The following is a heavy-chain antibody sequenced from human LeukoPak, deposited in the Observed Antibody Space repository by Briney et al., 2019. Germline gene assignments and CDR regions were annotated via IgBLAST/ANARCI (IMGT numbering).Heavy chain of an antibody. V-gene: IGHV1-2*02. D-gene: IGHD2-2*01. Sequence: ASVKVSCKASVYTFTNFYIRWVRQAPEQGLEWMGWMNPNSGDTSYAREFQDRVTMTRDTSLSTAYMELSRLRSDDTAVYFCARRPINCIITNCYVDYWGQGTLVTVSS. CDR2: MNPNSGDT. CDR3: ARRPINCIITNCYVDY. CDR1: VYTFTNFY. J-gene: IGHJ4*02.